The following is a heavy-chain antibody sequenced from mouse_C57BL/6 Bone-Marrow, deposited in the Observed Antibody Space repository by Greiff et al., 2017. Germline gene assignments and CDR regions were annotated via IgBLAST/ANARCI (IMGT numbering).Heavy chain of an antibody. J-gene: IGHJ3*01. Sequence: QVQLQQPGAELVRPGSSVKLSCKASGYTFTSYWMDWVKQRPGQGLEWIGNIYPSDSETHYNQKFKDKATLTVDKSSSTAYMQLSSLTSEVSAFYYCASQGDYTCFAYWGQGTLVTVSA. D-gene: IGHD2-4*01. CDR3: ASQGDYTCFAY. CDR2: IYPSDSET. CDR1: GYTFTSYW. V-gene: IGHV1-61*01.